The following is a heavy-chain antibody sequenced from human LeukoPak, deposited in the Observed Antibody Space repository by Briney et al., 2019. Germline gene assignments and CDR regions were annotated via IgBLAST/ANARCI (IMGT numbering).Heavy chain of an antibody. CDR2: ISSSSYI. D-gene: IGHD6-13*01. J-gene: IGHJ4*02. CDR3: ARGRIAAAGTGDY. CDR1: GFTFSSYS. Sequence: GGSLRLSCAASGFTFSSYSMNWVRQAPGKGLEWVSSISSSSYIYYADSVKGRFTISRDNAKNSLYLQMNSLRAEDTAVYYCARGRIAAAGTGDYWGQGTLVTVSS. V-gene: IGHV3-21*01.